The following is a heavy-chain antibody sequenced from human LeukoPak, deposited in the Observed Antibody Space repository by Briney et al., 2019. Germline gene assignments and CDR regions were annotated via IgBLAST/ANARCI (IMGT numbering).Heavy chain of an antibody. CDR2: ISTSGTP. D-gene: IGHD3-10*01. Sequence: QPSETLSLTCTVSGDSISSGDYYWNWIRQPAGKRLEWIGRISTSGTPNYNPSFRGRLTISIDTSKNQFSLNLISVTAADTAVYYCARHSGTTGEVKFDPWGQGTLVTVSS. J-gene: IGHJ5*02. CDR3: ARHSGTTGEVKFDP. V-gene: IGHV4-61*02. CDR1: GDSISSGDYY.